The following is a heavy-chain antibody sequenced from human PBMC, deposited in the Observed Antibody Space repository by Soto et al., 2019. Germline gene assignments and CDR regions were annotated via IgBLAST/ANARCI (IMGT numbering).Heavy chain of an antibody. Sequence: GGSLRPSCPASGFTFTSDAMSWVRQVPGKGREWVSAISGSGGSTYYADSVKGRFTISRDNSKNTLYLQMNSLRAEDTAVYYCGYVFWSAFPHDAFDIWGQGTMVTVSS. V-gene: IGHV3-23*01. CDR2: ISGSGGST. CDR3: GYVFWSAFPHDAFDI. CDR1: GFTFTSDA. J-gene: IGHJ3*02. D-gene: IGHD3-3*01.